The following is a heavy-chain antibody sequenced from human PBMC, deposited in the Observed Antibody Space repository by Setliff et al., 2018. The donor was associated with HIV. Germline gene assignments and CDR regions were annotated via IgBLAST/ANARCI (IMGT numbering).Heavy chain of an antibody. J-gene: IGHJ6*02. CDR1: AGSISSYY. V-gene: IGHV4-59*01. D-gene: IGHD3-10*01. CDR3: ARGGYYSGPGMNYHYYGLDV. CDR2: IYYSGST. Sequence: PSETLSLTCTVSAGSISSYYWRWIRQPPGKGLDWIGYIYYSGSTNYNPSLKSRVTISVDTCKNPFSLKLSSVTAPDTPVYYCARGGYYSGPGMNYHYYGLDVWGQGTTVTVSS.